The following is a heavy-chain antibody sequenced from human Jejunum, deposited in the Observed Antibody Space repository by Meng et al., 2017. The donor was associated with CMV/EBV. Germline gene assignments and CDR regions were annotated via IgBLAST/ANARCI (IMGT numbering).Heavy chain of an antibody. CDR3: ARMGYGFEFFDI. J-gene: IGHJ3*02. Sequence: SGFTFSSYWMSWVRQAPGKGLEWVANIKGDGSEKYYVDSVKGRFTISRDNAKNSLYLEMNSLRVEDTAVYYCARMGYGFEFFDIWGQGTMVTVSS. CDR1: GFTFSSYW. V-gene: IGHV3-7*01. D-gene: IGHD5-12*01. CDR2: IKGDGSEK.